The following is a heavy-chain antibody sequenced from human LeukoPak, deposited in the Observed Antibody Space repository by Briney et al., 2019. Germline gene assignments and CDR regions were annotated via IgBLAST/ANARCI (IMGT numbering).Heavy chain of an antibody. J-gene: IGHJ4*02. CDR2: INHSGST. Sequence: SETLSLTCAVYGGSFSGYYWSWIRQPPGKGLEWIGEINHSGSTSHNPSLKSRVTISVDTSKNQFSLNLNSVTAADTAVYYCARHAVYAGSGWAFDYWGQGTLVTVFS. CDR3: ARHAVYAGSGWAFDY. CDR1: GGSFSGYY. D-gene: IGHD6-19*01. V-gene: IGHV4-34*01.